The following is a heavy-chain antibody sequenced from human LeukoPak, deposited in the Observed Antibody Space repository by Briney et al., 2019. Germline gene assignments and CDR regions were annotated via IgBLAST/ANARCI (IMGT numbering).Heavy chain of an antibody. D-gene: IGHD5-12*01. Sequence: ASVKVSCKVSGYTLTELSMHWVRQAPGKGLEWMGGFDPEDGETIYAQKFQGRVTMTEDTSTDTAYMELSSLRSEDTAVYYCATDEPLPQRGYSGYALGGYWGQGTLVTVSS. V-gene: IGHV1-24*01. CDR2: FDPEDGET. J-gene: IGHJ4*02. CDR1: GYTLTELS. CDR3: ATDEPLPQRGYSGYALGGY.